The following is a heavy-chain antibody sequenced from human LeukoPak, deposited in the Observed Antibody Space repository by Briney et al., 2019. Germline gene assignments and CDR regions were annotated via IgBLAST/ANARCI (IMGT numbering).Heavy chain of an antibody. D-gene: IGHD2-21*01. CDR1: GYTFSSYG. CDR2: ISGYNGNT. CDR3: ARDNGHKSADY. J-gene: IGHJ4*02. V-gene: IGHV1-18*01. Sequence: GASVKVSCKTSGYTFSSYGISWLRQAPGQGLEWMGWISGYNGNTNYLQKFQGRVTMTTDTSTSTLHLEVRSLRSDDTAVYYCARDNGHKSADYWGQGTLVTVSS.